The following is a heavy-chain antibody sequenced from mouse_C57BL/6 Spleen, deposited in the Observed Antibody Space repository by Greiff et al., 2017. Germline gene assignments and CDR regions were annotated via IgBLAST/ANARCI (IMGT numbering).Heavy chain of an antibody. J-gene: IGHJ3*01. D-gene: IGHD1-1*01. CDR3: ARSDSYYYGSSSAY. V-gene: IGHV1-72*01. Sequence: VQLQQPGAELVKPGASVKLSCKASGYTFTSYWMHWVKQRPGRGLEWIGRIDPNSGGTKYNEKFKSKATLTVDKPSSTAYMQLSSLTSEDSAVYYCARSDSYYYGSSSAYWGQGTLVTVSA. CDR1: GYTFTSYW. CDR2: IDPNSGGT.